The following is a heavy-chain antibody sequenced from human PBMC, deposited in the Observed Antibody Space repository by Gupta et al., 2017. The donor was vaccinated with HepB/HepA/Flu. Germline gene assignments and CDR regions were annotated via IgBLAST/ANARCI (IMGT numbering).Heavy chain of an antibody. D-gene: IGHD3-22*01. J-gene: IGHJ6*02. Sequence: KGRFTISRDDSKNTAYLQMNSLNTEDTAVYYCTRQDYDTSGYYNYGMDVWGQGTTVTVSS. CDR3: TRQDYDTSGYYNYGMDV. V-gene: IGHV3-73*01.